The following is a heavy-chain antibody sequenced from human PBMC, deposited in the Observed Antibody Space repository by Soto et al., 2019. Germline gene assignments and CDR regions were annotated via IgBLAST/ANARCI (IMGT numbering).Heavy chain of an antibody. CDR1: GGSISSGSYS. D-gene: IGHD2-15*01. CDR3: ARARYCSGGSCYSDY. J-gene: IGHJ4*02. Sequence: QLQLQESGSGLVKPSQTLSLTCAVSGGSISSGSYSWTWIRQPPGKGLEWIAYIYHTGSSYYKPSLKPRVSLSVDTSKNQFSLKLSSVTAADTAVYYCARARYCSGGSCYSDYWGQGTLVTVSS. V-gene: IGHV4-30-2*01. CDR2: IYHTGSS.